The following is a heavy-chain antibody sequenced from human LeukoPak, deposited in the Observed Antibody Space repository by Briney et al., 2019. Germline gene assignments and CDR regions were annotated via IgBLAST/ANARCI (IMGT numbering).Heavy chain of an antibody. D-gene: IGHD3-10*01. V-gene: IGHV1-2*04. CDR1: GYTFTSYA. CDR3: VRDGEGVAISVNYWFDP. J-gene: IGHJ5*02. Sequence: ASVKVSCKASGYTFTSYAMNWVRQAPGQGLEWMGWINPNSGGTNYAQKFQGWVTMTRDTSISTAYMELRDLRSEDTAVYYCVRDGEGVAISVNYWFDPWGQGTLVTVSS. CDR2: INPNSGGT.